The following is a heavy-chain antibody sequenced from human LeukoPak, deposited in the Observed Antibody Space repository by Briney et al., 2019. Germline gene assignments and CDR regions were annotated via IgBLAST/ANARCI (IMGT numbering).Heavy chain of an antibody. CDR3: ASSGRSGSYRYYYYGMDV. V-gene: IGHV4-59*12. D-gene: IGHD1-26*01. CDR1: GGSISSYY. Sequence: SETLSLTCSVSGGSISSYYWSWFRQPPGKGLEWIGYIYYSGSTNYNPSLKSRVTISVDTSKNQFSLRLSSVTAADTAVYYCASSGRSGSYRYYYYGMDVWGQGTTVTVSS. J-gene: IGHJ6*02. CDR2: IYYSGST.